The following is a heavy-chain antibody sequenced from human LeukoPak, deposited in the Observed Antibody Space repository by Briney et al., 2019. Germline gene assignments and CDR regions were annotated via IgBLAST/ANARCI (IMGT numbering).Heavy chain of an antibody. CDR2: INHSGST. CDR3: ARGQLQLWRYYFDY. V-gene: IGHV4-34*01. J-gene: IGHJ4*02. CDR1: GWSFSSYY. D-gene: IGHD5-18*01. Sequence: SETLSVTCAVYGWSFSSYYWMWIRQHPGKGLEWIGEINHSGSTNYNPSLKSRVTISVDTSKNQFSLKLSSVTAADTAVYYCARGQLQLWRYYFDYWGQGTLVTVSS.